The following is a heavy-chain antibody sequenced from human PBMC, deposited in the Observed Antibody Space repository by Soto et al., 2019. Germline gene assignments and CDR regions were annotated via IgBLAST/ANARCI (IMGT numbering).Heavy chain of an antibody. CDR2: IKSKTDGGTT. CDR3: TTDRGGDYVFHY. CDR1: GFTFSNAW. Sequence: EVQLVESGGGLVKPGGSLRLSCAASGFTFSNAWMSWVRQAPGKGLEWVGRIKSKTDGGTTDYAAPVKGRFTISRDDSKNTLYLQMNSLKTEDTAVYYCTTDRGGDYVFHYWGQGTLVTVSS. D-gene: IGHD4-17*01. V-gene: IGHV3-15*01. J-gene: IGHJ4*02.